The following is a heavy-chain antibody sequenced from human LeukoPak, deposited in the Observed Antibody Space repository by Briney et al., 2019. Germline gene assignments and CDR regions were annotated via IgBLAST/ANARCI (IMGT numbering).Heavy chain of an antibody. V-gene: IGHV3-23*01. D-gene: IGHD6-19*01. CDR3: AKARYHSSGPLDY. Sequence: GGSLRLSCAASGFTFSSYAMSWVRQAPGKGLEWVSAISGSGGSTYYADSVKGRFTISRDNSKSTLYLQMNSLRAEDTAVYYCAKARYHSSGPLDYWGQGTLVTVSS. CDR2: ISGSGGST. CDR1: GFTFSSYA. J-gene: IGHJ4*02.